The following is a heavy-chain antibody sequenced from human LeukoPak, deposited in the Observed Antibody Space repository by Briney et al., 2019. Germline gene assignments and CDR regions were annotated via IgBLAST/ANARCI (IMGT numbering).Heavy chain of an antibody. CDR3: AQGGAAAGFDY. Sequence: SQTPSLTCGISGDSVSSNVAVWNWIRQSPSRGLEWLGRTYYRSNWSNDYAVSVKSRITVNPDTSKNQFSLQLNSVTPEDTAVYYCAQGGAAAGFDYWGQGILVTVSS. J-gene: IGHJ4*02. CDR1: GDSVSSNVAV. CDR2: TYYRSNWSN. D-gene: IGHD6-25*01. V-gene: IGHV6-1*01.